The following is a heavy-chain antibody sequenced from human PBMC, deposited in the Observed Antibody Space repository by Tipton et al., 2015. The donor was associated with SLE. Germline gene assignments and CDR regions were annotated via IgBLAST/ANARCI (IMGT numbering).Heavy chain of an antibody. Sequence: SLRLSCAASGFTFKDFDMTWVRQAPGKGLERVSSISGGRSEGHYAESVKGRFALSRDNFKKTLYLQMNSLRAEDTAEYYCAKDSGRSGLDYWGQGTLGSFTS. CDR3: AKDSGRSGLDY. CDR1: GFTFKDFD. CDR2: ISGGRSEG. V-gene: IGHV3-23*01. D-gene: IGHD3-3*01. J-gene: IGHJ4*02.